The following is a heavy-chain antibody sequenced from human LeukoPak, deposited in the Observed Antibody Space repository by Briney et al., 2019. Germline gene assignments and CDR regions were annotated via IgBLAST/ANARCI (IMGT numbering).Heavy chain of an antibody. CDR3: ARVYGPGSYYDY. J-gene: IGHJ4*02. CDR1: GGSISSGDYY. Sequence: SETLSLTCTVSGGSISSGDYYWSWIRQPPGTGLEWIGYIYYSGSTYYNPSLKSRVTISVDTSKNQFSLKLSSVTAADTAVYYCARVYGPGSYYDYWGQGTLVTVSS. V-gene: IGHV4-30-4*01. CDR2: IYYSGST. D-gene: IGHD3-10*01.